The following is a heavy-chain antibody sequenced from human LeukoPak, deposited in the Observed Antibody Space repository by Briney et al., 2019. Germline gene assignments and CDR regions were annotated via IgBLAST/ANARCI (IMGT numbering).Heavy chain of an antibody. Sequence: PGGSLRLSCAASGFTFSSYSMNWVRQAPGKGLEWVSSISSSSSYIYYADSVKGRFTISRDNAKNSLYLQMNSLRAEDTAVYYCASIWHYDIWTGYPNAFDIWGQGTMVTVSS. J-gene: IGHJ3*02. CDR3: ASIWHYDIWTGYPNAFDI. D-gene: IGHD3-9*01. CDR1: GFTFSSYS. CDR2: ISSSSSYI. V-gene: IGHV3-21*01.